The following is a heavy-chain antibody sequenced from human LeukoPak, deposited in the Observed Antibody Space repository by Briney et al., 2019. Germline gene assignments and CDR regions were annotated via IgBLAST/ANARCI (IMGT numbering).Heavy chain of an antibody. CDR2: ITHRGST. J-gene: IGHJ3*02. CDR1: GGSFSGYY. CDR3: ARGRVYGGNYLRSFDI. D-gene: IGHD1-26*01. Sequence: SETLSLTCAVYGGSFSGYYWSWIRQPPGKGLELIGEITHRGSTNYNPSLMTRVTILLNRSKNQFSLKLSSVTAADTAIYHCARGRVYGGNYLRSFDIWGKGTMVTVSS. V-gene: IGHV4-34*01.